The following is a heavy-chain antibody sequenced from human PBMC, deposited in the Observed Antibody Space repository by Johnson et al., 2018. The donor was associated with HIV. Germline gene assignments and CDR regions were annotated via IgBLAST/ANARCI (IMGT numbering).Heavy chain of an antibody. Sequence: VQLVESGGGLVQPGGSLRLSCAASGFTFSSYAMSWVRQAPGKGLEWVAVISYDGSNKYYADSVKGRFTISRDNSKNTLYLQMNSLRAEDTAVYYCAPLGDAFDIWGQGTMVTVSS. CDR1: GFTFSSYA. J-gene: IGHJ3*02. CDR2: ISYDGSNK. D-gene: IGHD7-27*01. V-gene: IGHV3-30-3*01. CDR3: APLGDAFDI.